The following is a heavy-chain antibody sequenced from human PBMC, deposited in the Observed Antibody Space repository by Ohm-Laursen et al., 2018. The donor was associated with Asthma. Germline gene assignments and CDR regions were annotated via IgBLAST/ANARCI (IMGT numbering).Heavy chain of an antibody. CDR3: ARETPQGDFWSGRNYWYFDL. Sequence: SLRLSCSASGFTFSSYWMSWVRQAPGKGLEWVANIKQDGSEKYYVDSVKGRFTISRDNAKNSLYLQMNSLRAEDTAVYYCARETPQGDFWSGRNYWYFDLWGRGTLVTVSS. V-gene: IGHV3-7*05. CDR1: GFTFSSYW. D-gene: IGHD3-3*01. J-gene: IGHJ2*01. CDR2: IKQDGSEK.